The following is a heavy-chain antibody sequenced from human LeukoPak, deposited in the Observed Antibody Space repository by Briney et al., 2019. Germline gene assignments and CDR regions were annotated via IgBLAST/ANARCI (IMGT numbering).Heavy chain of an antibody. CDR2: IRYDAANQ. CDR1: GFDFSNNG. V-gene: IGHV3-30*02. J-gene: IGHJ4*02. Sequence: GGSLRLSCGASGFDFSNNGMHWVRQAPGKGPEWVAFIRYDAANQYYADSVKGRFTISRDNSKNTLYLQMDSLRSEDTAIYHCAKDIAVSDSYFAYWRQGTLVTVSS. CDR3: AKDIAVSDSYFAY. D-gene: IGHD6-19*01.